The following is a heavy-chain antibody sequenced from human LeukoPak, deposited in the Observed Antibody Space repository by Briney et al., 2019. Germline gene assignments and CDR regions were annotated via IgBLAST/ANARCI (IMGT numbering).Heavy chain of an antibody. Sequence: GGSLRLSCAASGFTFSSYEMNWVRQAPGKGLEWVSYISSSGSTIYYAVSVKGRFTISRDNAKNSLYLQMNSLRAEDTAVYYCARDRTNEGFDYWGQGTLVTVSS. J-gene: IGHJ4*02. V-gene: IGHV3-48*03. D-gene: IGHD2-8*01. CDR1: GFTFSSYE. CDR2: ISSSGSTI. CDR3: ARDRTNEGFDY.